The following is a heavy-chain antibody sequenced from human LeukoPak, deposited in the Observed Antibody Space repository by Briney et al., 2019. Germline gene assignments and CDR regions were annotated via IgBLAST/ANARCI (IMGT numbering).Heavy chain of an antibody. J-gene: IGHJ3*01. Sequence: GGSLRLSCAASGFTFSDHFLDWVRQAPGKGLEWVGRIRKKPNSYTTEYAASVKGRFTFSRDDSKNSLYLQMNSLEAEDTGVYYCARVSAITGATDALDFWGQGTMVTVSS. CDR2: IRKKPNSYTT. CDR3: ARVSAITGATDALDF. CDR1: GFTFSDHF. V-gene: IGHV3-72*01. D-gene: IGHD1-20*01.